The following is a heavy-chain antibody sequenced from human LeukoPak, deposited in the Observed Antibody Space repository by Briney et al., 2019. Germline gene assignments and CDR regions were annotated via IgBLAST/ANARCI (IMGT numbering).Heavy chain of an antibody. J-gene: IGHJ6*03. D-gene: IGHD6-13*01. CDR3: ARTAAGQNHYYYYYYMDV. CDR2: INPNSGGT. V-gene: IGHV1-2*02. Sequence: GASVKVSCKASGYTFTGYYMHWVRQAPGQGLEWMGWINPNSGGTNYAQKFQGRVTMTRDTSISTAYMELSRLRSDDTAVYYCARTAAGQNHYYYYYYMDVWGKGTTVTVSS. CDR1: GYTFTGYY.